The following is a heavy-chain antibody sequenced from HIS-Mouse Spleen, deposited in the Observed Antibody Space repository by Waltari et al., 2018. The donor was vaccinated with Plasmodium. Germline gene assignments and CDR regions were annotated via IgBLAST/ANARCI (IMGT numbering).Heavy chain of an antibody. Sequence: QVQLQQWGAGLLKPSETLSRTCAVYGGSFSGSYWGWIRPPPGKGLEWIGEINHSGSTNYNPSLKSRVTISVDTSKNQFSLKLSSVTAADTAVYYCARGPGYSSGWYYFDYWGQGTLVTVSS. V-gene: IGHV4-34*01. CDR3: ARGPGYSSGWYYFDY. J-gene: IGHJ4*02. D-gene: IGHD6-19*01. CDR2: INHSGST. CDR1: GGSFSGSY.